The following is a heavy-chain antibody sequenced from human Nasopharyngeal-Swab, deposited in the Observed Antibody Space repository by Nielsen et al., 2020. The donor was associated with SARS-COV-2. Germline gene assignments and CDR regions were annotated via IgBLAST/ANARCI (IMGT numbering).Heavy chain of an antibody. CDR2: IVPILGIA. CDR3: ARYSSSWGTIDY. CDR1: GGTFSSYA. V-gene: IGHV1-69*04. D-gene: IGHD6-13*01. Sequence: SVKVSRKASGGTFSSYAISWVRQAPGQGLEWMGRIVPILGIANYAQKFQGRVTITADKSTSTAYMELSSLRSEDTAVYYCARYSSSWGTIDYWGQGTLVTVSS. J-gene: IGHJ4*02.